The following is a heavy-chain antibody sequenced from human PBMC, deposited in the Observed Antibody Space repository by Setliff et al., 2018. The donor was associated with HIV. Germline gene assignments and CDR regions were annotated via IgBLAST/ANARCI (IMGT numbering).Heavy chain of an antibody. J-gene: IGHJ2*01. V-gene: IGHV3-23*01. D-gene: IGHD3-10*01. CDR1: GFSFSNYA. Sequence: GGSLRLSCAASGFSFSNYAMTWVRQAPGKGLEWVSSISGSGDSAYYADSVRGRFTISRDFSNNTLYLQMNGLRAEDTALYYCAKDELFYYGSGNFHYWYFDFWGRGSLVTVSS. CDR2: ISGSGDSA. CDR3: AKDELFYYGSGNFHYWYFDF.